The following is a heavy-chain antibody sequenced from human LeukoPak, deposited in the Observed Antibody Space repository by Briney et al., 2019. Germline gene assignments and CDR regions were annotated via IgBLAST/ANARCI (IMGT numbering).Heavy chain of an antibody. V-gene: IGHV3-7*01. CDR3: ARELGYCSGGSCPYYYYYGMDV. CDR2: IKQDGSEK. D-gene: IGHD2-15*01. J-gene: IGHJ6*02. Sequence: GGSLRLSCAASGFTFSSYWMSWVRQAPGKGLEWVANIKQDGSEKYYVDSVKGRFTISRDNAKNSLYLQMNSLRAEDTAAYYCARELGYCSGGSCPYYYYYGMDVWGQGTTVTVSS. CDR1: GFTFSSYW.